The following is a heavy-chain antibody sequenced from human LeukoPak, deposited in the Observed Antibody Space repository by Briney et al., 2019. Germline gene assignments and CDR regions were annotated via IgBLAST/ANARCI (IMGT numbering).Heavy chain of an antibody. V-gene: IGHV1-2*02. CDR3: ARDLGSWYAWFDP. D-gene: IGHD6-13*01. Sequence: SVKVSCAATGYTFTGYNMHWVRQAPGHGVEWLGWINPNSGGTNYAQKFQGRVTMNRDTSISTAYMELSRLRSDDTAMYYCARDLGSWYAWFDPWGQGTLVTVSS. CDR2: INPNSGGT. J-gene: IGHJ5*02. CDR1: GYTFTGYN.